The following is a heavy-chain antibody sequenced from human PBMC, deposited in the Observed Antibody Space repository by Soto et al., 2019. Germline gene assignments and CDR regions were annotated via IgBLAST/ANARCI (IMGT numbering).Heavy chain of an antibody. Sequence: GGSLRLSCAASGFTFSNYGMHWVRQAPGKGLEWVAVTWYDGSNKYYADSVRGRFTISRDNSKNTLYLQMNSLRAEDTAVYYCSRKGQLVLSYDMDVWGQGTTVTVSS. CDR3: SRKGQLVLSYDMDV. CDR1: GFTFSNYG. D-gene: IGHD6-6*01. CDR2: TWYDGSNK. J-gene: IGHJ6*02. V-gene: IGHV3-33*01.